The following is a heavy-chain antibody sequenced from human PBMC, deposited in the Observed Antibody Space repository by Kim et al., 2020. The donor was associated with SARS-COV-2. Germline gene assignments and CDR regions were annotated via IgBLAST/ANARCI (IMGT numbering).Heavy chain of an antibody. J-gene: IGHJ6*02. V-gene: IGHV3-23*01. CDR2: IGYSGSGSGT. CDR1: GFTFSGYA. Sequence: GGSLRLSCAASGFTFSGYAMTWVRQAPGKGLEWVSGIGYSGSGSGTYYADSVKGRFTISRDNSKNTLYLQVNSLRAEDTAVYYCAKSHSNYVTDAMDVWGQGTTVTVSS. D-gene: IGHD4-4*01. CDR3: AKSHSNYVTDAMDV.